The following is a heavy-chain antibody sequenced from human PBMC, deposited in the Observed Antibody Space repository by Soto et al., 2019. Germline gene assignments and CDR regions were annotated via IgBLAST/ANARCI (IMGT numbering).Heavy chain of an antibody. Sequence: PGESLKISCKGSGYRFPSYWIAWVRQTPGKGLEWMGIIYPGDSDTIYNPSFQGQVTFSADKSTSTAYLHWSSLKASDTAIYYCARKGSNGAYYYYGMDVWGQGTRVTVSS. V-gene: IGHV5-51*01. J-gene: IGHJ6*02. CDR2: IYPGDSDT. CDR3: ARKGSNGAYYYYGMDV. CDR1: GYRFPSYW. D-gene: IGHD2-2*01.